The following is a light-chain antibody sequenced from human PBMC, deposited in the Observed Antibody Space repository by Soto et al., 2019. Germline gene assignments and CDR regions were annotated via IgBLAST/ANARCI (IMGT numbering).Light chain of an antibody. CDR1: QNINRW. CDR3: LQYNVYPLT. Sequence: DIQMTQSPSTLSASVGDRVTITCRASQNINRWLAWYQQRPGKAPNLLIHKASTLEAGVPSRFSGSASGTEFTLTVSSLQPDDFAAYFCLQYNVYPLTFGGGTKVECK. J-gene: IGKJ4*01. V-gene: IGKV1-5*03. CDR2: KAS.